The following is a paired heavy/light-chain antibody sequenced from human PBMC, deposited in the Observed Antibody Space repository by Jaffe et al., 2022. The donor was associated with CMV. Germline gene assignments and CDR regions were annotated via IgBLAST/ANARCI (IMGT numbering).Heavy chain of an antibody. J-gene: IGHJ4*02. CDR3: ARGSNYESSGYKNPFDS. D-gene: IGHD3-22*01. CDR1: GFTVSGNY. CDR2: IYSGGST. Sequence: EVQLVESGGGLIQPGGSLRLSCAAAGFTVSGNYMSWVRQAPGKGLEWVSVIYSGGSTFYADSVKGRFTISRDNSKNTLYLQMNSLRAEDTAVYYCARGSNYESSGYKNPFDSWGQGTLVAVSS. V-gene: IGHV3-53*01.
Light chain of an antibody. CDR2: DAS. V-gene: IGKV1-17*01. Sequence: DVQMTQSPSSLSASVGDRVTITCRASQGIRNDLGWYQQKPGKAPKRLIYDASSLQSGVPSRFSGSGSGTEFTLTISSLQPEDFATYYCLQHNSYPWTFGQGTKVEIK. CDR3: LQHNSYPWT. J-gene: IGKJ1*01. CDR1: QGIRND.